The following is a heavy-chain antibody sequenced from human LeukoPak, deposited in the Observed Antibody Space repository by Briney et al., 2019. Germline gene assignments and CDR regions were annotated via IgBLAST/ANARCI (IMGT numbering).Heavy chain of an antibody. Sequence: SETLSLTCAVYGGSFSGYYWSWIRQPPGKGLEWIGEINHSGSTNYNPSLKSRVTISVDTSKNQFSLKLSSVTAADTAVYYCAKHYMGSSYNHGLDCWGQGTLVTVSS. V-gene: IGHV4-34*01. CDR2: INHSGST. D-gene: IGHD3-10*01. CDR1: GGSFSGYY. CDR3: AKHYMGSSYNHGLDC. J-gene: IGHJ4*02.